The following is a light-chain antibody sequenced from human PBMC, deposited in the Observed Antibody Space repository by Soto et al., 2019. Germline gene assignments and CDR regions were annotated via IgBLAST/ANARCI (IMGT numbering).Light chain of an antibody. V-gene: IGKV1-39*01. Sequence: DIQMTQSPSSLSASVEDRVIITCRASQSISNHLNWYQQKPGKAPNLLIFATSSLQIGVPSRFSGSRSGPGFTLTISRLQPEDFATYYCQQSYSSPPTFGQGTKVEIK. CDR1: QSISNH. CDR3: QQSYSSPPT. CDR2: ATS. J-gene: IGKJ1*01.